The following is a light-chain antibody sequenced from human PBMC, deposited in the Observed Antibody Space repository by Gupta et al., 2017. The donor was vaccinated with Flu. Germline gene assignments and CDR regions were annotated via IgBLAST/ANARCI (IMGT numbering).Light chain of an antibody. CDR2: WVS. CDR1: QSVLYSSNNKNY. V-gene: IGKV4-1*01. CDR3: QQYYSTPPVT. Sequence: DIVMTQSPDSLAVSLGERATINCKSSQSVLYSSNNKNYLAWYQQKPGQPPKLLIYWVSTRESGVPDRFSGSGSGTDFTLTISSLQAEDVAVYYCQQYYSTPPVTFGGGTKVEIK. J-gene: IGKJ4*01.